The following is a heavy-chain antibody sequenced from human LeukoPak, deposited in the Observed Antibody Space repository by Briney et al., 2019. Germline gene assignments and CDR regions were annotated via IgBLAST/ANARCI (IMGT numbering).Heavy chain of an antibody. CDR2: ISGSGGST. Sequence: GGSLRLSCAASGFTFSSYAMSWVRQAPGKGLEWVSAISGSGGSTYYADSVKGRFTISRDNSKNTLYLQMNSQRAEDTAVYYCAKEWGYDSSGYFPYDYWGQGTLVTVSS. J-gene: IGHJ4*02. D-gene: IGHD3-22*01. V-gene: IGHV3-23*01. CDR3: AKEWGYDSSGYFPYDY. CDR1: GFTFSSYA.